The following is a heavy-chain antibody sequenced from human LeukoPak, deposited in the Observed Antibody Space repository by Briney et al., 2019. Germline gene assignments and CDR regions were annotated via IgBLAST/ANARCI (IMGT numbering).Heavy chain of an antibody. J-gene: IGHJ4*02. CDR2: IYSGGST. CDR1: GFTVSSNY. V-gene: IGHV3-53*01. D-gene: IGHD3-16*01. CDR3: ATALQGGYFDY. Sequence: PGGSLRLSCAASGFTVSSNYMSWVRQAPGKGLEWVSVIYSGGSTYYADSVKGRFTISRDNAKNSLYLQMNSLRPEDTAVYYCATALQGGYFDYWGQGTLVTVSS.